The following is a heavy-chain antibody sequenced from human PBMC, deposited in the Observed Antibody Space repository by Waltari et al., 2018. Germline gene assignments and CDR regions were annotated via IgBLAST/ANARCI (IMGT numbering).Heavy chain of an antibody. J-gene: IGHJ5*02. CDR1: GYSISSGYY. Sequence: QVQLQESGPGLVKPSETLSLTCAVSGYSISSGYYWGWIRQPPGKGLEWIGSIYHSGSTYYNPSLKSRVTISVDTSKNQFSLKLSSVTAADTAVYYCARNKQLGWFDPWGQGTLVTVSS. V-gene: IGHV4-38-2*01. CDR3: ARNKQLGWFDP. CDR2: IYHSGST. D-gene: IGHD6-13*01.